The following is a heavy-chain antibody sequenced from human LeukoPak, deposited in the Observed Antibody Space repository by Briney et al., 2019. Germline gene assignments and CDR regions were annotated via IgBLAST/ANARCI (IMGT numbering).Heavy chain of an antibody. D-gene: IGHD3-22*01. CDR2: IIPILGIA. J-gene: IGHJ5*02. Sequence: SVKVSCKASGGTFSSYAISWVRQAPGQGLEWMGRIIPILGIANYAQKFQGRVTITADKSTSTAYMELSSLRSEDTAVYYCARGPDYYDSSATSGFRNWFDPWGQGTLVTVSS. CDR1: GGTFSSYA. CDR3: ARGPDYYDSSATSGFRNWFDP. V-gene: IGHV1-69*04.